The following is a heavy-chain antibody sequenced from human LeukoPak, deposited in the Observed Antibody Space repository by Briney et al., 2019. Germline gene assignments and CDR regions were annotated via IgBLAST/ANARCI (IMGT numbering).Heavy chain of an antibody. CDR3: AKDRSPSATVTTSGY. D-gene: IGHD4-17*01. J-gene: IGHJ4*02. Sequence: GGSLRLSCAASGFTFNNYAMNWVRQAPGKGLEWVSAISGSGGSTYYADSVKGRFTISRDNSKNTLYLQMNSLRAEDTAVYYCAKDRSPSATVTTSGYWGQGTLVTVSS. CDR2: ISGSGGST. V-gene: IGHV3-23*01. CDR1: GFTFNNYA.